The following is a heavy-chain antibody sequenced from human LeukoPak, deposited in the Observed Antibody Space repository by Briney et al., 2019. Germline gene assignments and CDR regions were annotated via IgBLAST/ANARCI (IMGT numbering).Heavy chain of an antibody. V-gene: IGHV4-39*01. Sequence: SETLSLTCTVSGGSISSSSYYWGWICQPPGKGLEWIGSIYYSGSTYYNPSLKSRVTISVDTSKNQFSLELSSVTAADTAVYYCARQRTDGDYHFDYWGQGTLVTVSS. CDR1: GGSISSSSYY. CDR3: ARQRTDGDYHFDY. D-gene: IGHD4-17*01. J-gene: IGHJ4*02. CDR2: IYYSGST.